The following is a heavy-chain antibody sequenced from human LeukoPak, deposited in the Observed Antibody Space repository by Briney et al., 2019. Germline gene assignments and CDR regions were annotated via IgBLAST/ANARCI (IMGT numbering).Heavy chain of an antibody. CDR2: ISYDGSNK. J-gene: IGHJ4*02. Sequence: GGSLRLSCAASGFTFSSYGMHWVRQAPGKGLEWVAVISYDGSNKYYADSVKGRFTISRDNSKNTLYLQMNSPRAEDTAVYYCAKGGCSGGSCSEFDYLGQGTLGNVSS. CDR3: AKGGCSGGSCSEFDY. D-gene: IGHD2-15*01. V-gene: IGHV3-30*18. CDR1: GFTFSSYG.